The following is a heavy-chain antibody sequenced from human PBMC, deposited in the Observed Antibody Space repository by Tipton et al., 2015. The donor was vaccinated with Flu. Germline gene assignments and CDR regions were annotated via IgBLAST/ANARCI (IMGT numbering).Heavy chain of an antibody. V-gene: IGHV4-59*01. J-gene: IGHJ4*02. CDR1: GGSISSYY. Sequence: TLSLTCTVSGGSISSYYWSWIRQPPGKGLGWIGYIYYSGSTNYNPSLKSRVTISVDTSKNQFSLKLSSVTAADTAVYYCARVRSGWSYYFDYWGQGTLVTVSS. CDR2: IYYSGST. D-gene: IGHD6-19*01. CDR3: ARVRSGWSYYFDY.